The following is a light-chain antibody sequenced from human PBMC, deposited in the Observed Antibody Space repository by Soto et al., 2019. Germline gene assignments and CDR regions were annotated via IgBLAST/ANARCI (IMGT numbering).Light chain of an antibody. J-gene: IGLJ1*01. Sequence: QSALTQPASVSGSPGQSITISCTGTISDIETYNLVPWYQQYPGKAPKLLIYEDSKRPSGVSDRFSGSKSVNTASLTIYGLQAEDEADYHCCSFAGRNTFVFGAGTKLTVL. CDR3: CSFAGRNTFV. CDR2: EDS. V-gene: IGLV2-23*01. CDR1: ISDIETYNL.